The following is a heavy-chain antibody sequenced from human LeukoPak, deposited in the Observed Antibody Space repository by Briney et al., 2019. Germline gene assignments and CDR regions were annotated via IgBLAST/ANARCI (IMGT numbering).Heavy chain of an antibody. V-gene: IGHV1-3*01. D-gene: IGHD3-22*01. CDR3: ARDLGSAYDTQQP. CDR2: INAGNGDT. J-gene: IGHJ5*02. Sequence: ASVKVSCKASGYTFTSFAIHWVRQAPGQRLEWMGWINAGNGDTKYSQNFQARVTITRDTSASTAHMELSSLRSEDTAVYYCARDLGSAYDTQQPWGQGTLVTVSS. CDR1: GYTFTSFA.